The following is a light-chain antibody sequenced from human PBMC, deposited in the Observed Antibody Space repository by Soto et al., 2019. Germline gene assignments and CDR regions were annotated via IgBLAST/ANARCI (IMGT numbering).Light chain of an antibody. CDR2: AAS. J-gene: IGKJ2*01. CDR1: QGISSY. V-gene: IGKV1-9*01. Sequence: DIQLTQSPSFLSASVGDRVTVTCRASQGISSYLAWYQQKPGKAPKLLIYAASTLQSGVPSRFSGSGSGTESTLTISSLQPEDFATYYCQQLNSNPYTFGQGSKLEIK. CDR3: QQLNSNPYT.